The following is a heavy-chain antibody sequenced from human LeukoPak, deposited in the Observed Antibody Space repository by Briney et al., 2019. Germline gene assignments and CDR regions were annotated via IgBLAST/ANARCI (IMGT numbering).Heavy chain of an antibody. V-gene: IGHV4-59*01. J-gene: IGHJ4*02. Sequence: PSETLSLTCAVSGGSISSYYWSWIRQPPGKGLEWIGYIYYSGSTNYNPSLKSRVTISVDTSKNQFSLKLSSVTAADTAVYYCARAPPSSYYDYVWGLQLQGFDYWGQGTLVTVSS. CDR3: ARAPPSSYYDYVWGLQLQGFDY. CDR1: GGSISSYY. D-gene: IGHD3-16*01. CDR2: IYYSGST.